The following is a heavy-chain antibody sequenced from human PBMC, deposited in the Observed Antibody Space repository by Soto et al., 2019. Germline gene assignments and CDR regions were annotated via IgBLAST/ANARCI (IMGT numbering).Heavy chain of an antibody. V-gene: IGHV3-23*01. CDR1: GFTFRSSP. Sequence: QPGGSLRLSCAVSGFTFRSSPMSWVRRAPGKGLEWVSGINGGDDSEHYVDSVRGRFTIIRDNSKNLLLLQMNSLRVEDTAIYYCTIVLYWGSISPTNDYWGQGIQVTVSS. CDR2: INGGDDSE. CDR3: TIVLYWGSISPTNDY. J-gene: IGHJ4*02. D-gene: IGHD2-15*01.